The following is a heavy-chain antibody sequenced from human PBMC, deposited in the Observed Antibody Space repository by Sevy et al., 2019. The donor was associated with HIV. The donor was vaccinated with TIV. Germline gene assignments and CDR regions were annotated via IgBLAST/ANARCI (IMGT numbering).Heavy chain of an antibody. D-gene: IGHD2-2*01. V-gene: IGHV4-34*01. CDR3: AGSPPVVVVPAVPGWFDP. J-gene: IGHJ5*02. Sequence: SETLSLTCAVHDGSFSGYYWNWIRQLPGKGLEWIGEINESGITYYNPSLKSRITISVDTSKKQFSLKLNSVTAVDSAVDFCAGSPPVVVVPAVPGWFDPWGQGTLVTVSS. CDR2: INESGIT. CDR1: DGSFSGYY.